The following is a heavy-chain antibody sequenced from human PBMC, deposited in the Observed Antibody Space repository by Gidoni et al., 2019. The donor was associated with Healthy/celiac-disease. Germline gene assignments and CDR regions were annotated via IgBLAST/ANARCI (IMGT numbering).Heavy chain of an antibody. CDR2: MNPNSGNT. D-gene: IGHD5-12*01. V-gene: IGHV1-8*01. CDR3: ARGPWVDIVATSSEPVLKGGMDV. Sequence: QVQLVQSGAEVKKPGASVKVSCKASGYTFTSYDINWVRQATGQGLEWMGWMNPNSGNTGYAQKFQGRVTMTRNTSISTAYMELSSLRSEDTAVYYCARGPWVDIVATSSEPVLKGGMDVWGQGTTVTVSS. J-gene: IGHJ6*02. CDR1: GYTFTSYD.